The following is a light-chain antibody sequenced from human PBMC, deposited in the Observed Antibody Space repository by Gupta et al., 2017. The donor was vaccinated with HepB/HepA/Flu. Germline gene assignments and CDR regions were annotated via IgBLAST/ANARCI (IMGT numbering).Light chain of an antibody. CDR3: QQYGTSPMYT. V-gene: IGKV3-20*01. CDR2: GAS. J-gene: IGKJ2*01. CDR1: QIVSNNY. Sequence: EIALTQSPGTLSLSPGERTTLPCRASQIVSNNYLAWYQQKPGQAPRLLIYGASSRATGIPDRFSGSGSGTDFTLTISRLEPEDFAVYYCQQYGTSPMYTFGQGTKLEIK.